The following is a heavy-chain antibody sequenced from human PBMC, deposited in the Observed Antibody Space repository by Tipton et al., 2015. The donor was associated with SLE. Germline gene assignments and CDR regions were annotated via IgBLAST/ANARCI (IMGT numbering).Heavy chain of an antibody. V-gene: IGHV3-74*02. D-gene: IGHD4-17*01. Sequence: QLVQSGGGVVQPGRSLRLSCAASGFTFSSYWMHWVRQAPGKGLVWVSRINSDGSSTSYADSVKGRFTISRDNAKNTLYLQMNSLRAEDTAVYYCAKAQGMTTVTNFDYWGQGTLVIGSS. CDR3: AKAQGMTTVTNFDY. CDR1: GFTFSSYW. CDR2: INSDGSST. J-gene: IGHJ4*02.